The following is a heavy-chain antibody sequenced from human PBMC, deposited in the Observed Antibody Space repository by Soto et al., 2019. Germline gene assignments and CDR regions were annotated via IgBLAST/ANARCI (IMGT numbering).Heavy chain of an antibody. CDR1: GFIFRSFV. CDR2: ISNDGYNQ. V-gene: IGHV3-30-3*01. J-gene: IGHJ4*02. D-gene: IGHD4-17*01. CDR3: ARGTTYGHFDF. Sequence: QMQLVASGGGVVQPGGSLRLSCTASGFIFRSFVMHWVRQAPGKGLEWVALISNDGYNQNYADSVKGRFTISRDNSKKTLYVQMNSLRSEDTALYFCARGTTYGHFDFWGQGTLVIVSS.